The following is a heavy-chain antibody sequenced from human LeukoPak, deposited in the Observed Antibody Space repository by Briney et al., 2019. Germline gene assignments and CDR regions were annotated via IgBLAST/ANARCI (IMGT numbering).Heavy chain of an antibody. CDR1: GGPINTGYY. V-gene: IGHV4-31*03. Sequence: SSETLSLTCTVSGGPINTGYYWNWIRQHPGKGLEWIGQISDSGNTNYNPSLKGRVTMSVDTSQNQFSLKLSSVTAADTAVYYCARGDDHFDYWGQGPLVTVSS. J-gene: IGHJ4*02. CDR2: ISDSGNT. CDR3: ARGDDHFDY.